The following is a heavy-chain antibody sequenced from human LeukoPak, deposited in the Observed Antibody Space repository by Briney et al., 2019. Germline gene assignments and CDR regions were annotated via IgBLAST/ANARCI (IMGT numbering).Heavy chain of an antibody. Sequence: GGSLRLSCAASGFTFSSYAMSWVRQAPGKGLEWVSAISGSGGSTYYADSVKGRFTISRDNSKNTLYLQMNSLRAEDTAVYYCAKDHSRYYDYVWGSYLIGGYFDYRGQGTLVTVSS. V-gene: IGHV3-23*01. D-gene: IGHD3-16*02. CDR2: ISGSGGST. J-gene: IGHJ4*02. CDR3: AKDHSRYYDYVWGSYLIGGYFDY. CDR1: GFTFSSYA.